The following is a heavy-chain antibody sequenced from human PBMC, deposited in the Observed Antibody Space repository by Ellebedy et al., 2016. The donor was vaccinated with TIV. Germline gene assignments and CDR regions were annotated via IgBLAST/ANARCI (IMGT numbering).Heavy chain of an antibody. J-gene: IGHJ4*02. CDR2: IKSKTDGGTT. D-gene: IGHD3-10*01. CDR3: TTELLWFGELETIDY. V-gene: IGHV3-15*01. CDR1: GFTFSNAW. Sequence: GESLKISCAASGFTFSNAWMSWVRQAPGKGLEWIGRIKSKTDGGTTDYAAPVKGRFTISRDDSKNTLYLQMNSLKTEDTAVYYCTTELLWFGELETIDYWGQGTLVTVSS.